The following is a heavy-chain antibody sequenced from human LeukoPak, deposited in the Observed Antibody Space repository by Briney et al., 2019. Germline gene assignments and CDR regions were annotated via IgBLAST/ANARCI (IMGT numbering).Heavy chain of an antibody. CDR2: IYYTGST. CDR3: TAEKNGSPHY. J-gene: IGHJ4*02. D-gene: IGHD2-8*01. CDR1: GFTFGSYG. Sequence: GSLRLSCAASGFTFGSYGMSWVRQPPGKGLEWIASIYYTGSTYYNPSLKSRVTISLDMSKNEFFLTMTSVTAADTAVYFCTAEKNGSPHYWGQGTQVTVSS. V-gene: IGHV4-39*07.